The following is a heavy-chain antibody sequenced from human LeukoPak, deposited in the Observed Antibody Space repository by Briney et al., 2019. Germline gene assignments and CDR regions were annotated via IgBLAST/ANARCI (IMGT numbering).Heavy chain of an antibody. CDR3: ARDLIYDS. J-gene: IGHJ5*02. D-gene: IGHD3-3*01. V-gene: IGHV3-53*04. CDR1: GFTFSNAW. CDR2: IYSGGST. Sequence: GGSLRLSCAASGFTFSNAWMSWVRQAPGKGLEWVSVIYSGGSTYYADSVKGRFTISRHNSKNTLYLQMNSLRAEDTAVYYCARDLIYDSWGQGTLVTVSS.